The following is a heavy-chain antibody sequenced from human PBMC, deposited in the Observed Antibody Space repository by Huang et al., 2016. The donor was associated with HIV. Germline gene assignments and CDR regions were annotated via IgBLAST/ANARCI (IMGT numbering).Heavy chain of an antibody. D-gene: IGHD4-17*01. V-gene: IGHV4-34*01. CDR1: GGSFSDYY. CDR2: IKHSGTN. Sequence: HVQLQQWGAGLLKPSETLSLTCAVNGGSFSDYYWTWIRPSPGKGLEWIGEIKHSGTNNYNPSLKSRVTMSIDRSRRQFSLKVKAVTAADTAIYYCARTLWKYGDYGYFDSWGQGALVTVSS. J-gene: IGHJ4*02. CDR3: ARTLWKYGDYGYFDS.